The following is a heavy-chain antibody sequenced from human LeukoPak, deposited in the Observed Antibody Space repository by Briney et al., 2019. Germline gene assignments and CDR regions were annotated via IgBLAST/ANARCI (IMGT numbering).Heavy chain of an antibody. Sequence: PSETLSLICTVSGGSISSYYWSWIRQPPGKGLEWIGYIYYSGSTNYNPSLKSRVTISVDTSKNQFSLKLSSVTAADTAVYYCASVGAMYGDYEVDYWGQGTLVTVSS. CDR3: ASVGAMYGDYEVDY. D-gene: IGHD4-17*01. V-gene: IGHV4-59*01. J-gene: IGHJ4*02. CDR2: IYYSGST. CDR1: GGSISSYY.